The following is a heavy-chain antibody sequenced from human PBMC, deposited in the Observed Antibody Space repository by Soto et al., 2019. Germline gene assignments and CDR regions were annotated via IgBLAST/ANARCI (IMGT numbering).Heavy chain of an antibody. Sequence: QVQLVQSGAEEKKPGASVKVSCKASGYTFTSYAMHWVRQAPGQRLEWMGWINAGNGNTKYSQKFQGRVTITRDTSASTAYMELSSLRSEDTAVYYCARDGAPLYYYDSPPVYYFDYWGQGTLVTVSS. J-gene: IGHJ4*02. D-gene: IGHD3-22*01. CDR1: GYTFTSYA. CDR2: INAGNGNT. CDR3: ARDGAPLYYYDSPPVYYFDY. V-gene: IGHV1-3*05.